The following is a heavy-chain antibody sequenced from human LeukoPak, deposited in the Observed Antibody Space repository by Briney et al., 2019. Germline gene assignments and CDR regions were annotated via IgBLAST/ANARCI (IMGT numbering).Heavy chain of an antibody. J-gene: IGHJ4*02. CDR2: ITNKAFGGTA. V-gene: IGHV3-49*03. CDR1: GFNFGDYA. D-gene: IGHD4-17*01. Sequence: GGSLRLSCTTSGFNFGDYAMSWFRQAPEKGLEGVGFITNKAFGGTAEYAASVKGRFTISRDDSRSIAYLQMYNLRTEDTGVYYCTRDEYGVGSNFFDYWGQGTLVTVS. CDR3: TRDEYGVGSNFFDY.